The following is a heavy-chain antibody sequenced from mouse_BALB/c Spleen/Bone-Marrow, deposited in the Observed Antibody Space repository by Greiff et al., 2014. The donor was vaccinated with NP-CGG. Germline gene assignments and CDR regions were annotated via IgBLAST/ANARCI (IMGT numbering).Heavy chain of an antibody. J-gene: IGHJ4*01. D-gene: IGHD1-1*01. CDR2: IWAGGST. Sequence: QVQLQQSGPGLVAPSQSLSITCTVSGFSLTSYGVHWVRQPPGKGLEWLGVIWAGGSTNYNSALMSRLSISKDNSKSQVFLKMNSLQTDDTAMCYCARGYYYGSTYYYAMDYWGQGTSVTVSS. V-gene: IGHV2-9*02. CDR3: ARGYYYGSTYYYAMDY. CDR1: GFSLTSYG.